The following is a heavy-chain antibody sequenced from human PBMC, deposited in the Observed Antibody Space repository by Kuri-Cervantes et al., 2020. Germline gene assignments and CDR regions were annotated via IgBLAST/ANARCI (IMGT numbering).Heavy chain of an antibody. CDR1: GGSISSSSHY. CDR2: IYYSGST. Sequence: SETLSLTCNESGGSISSSSHYWGWIRQPPGKGLEWIGSIYYSGSTYYNPSLKSRVTISVDTSKNQFSLKLSSVTAADTAVYYCARLYCSGGSCYHLDYWGQGTLVTVSS. J-gene: IGHJ4*02. V-gene: IGHV4-39*07. CDR3: ARLYCSGGSCYHLDY. D-gene: IGHD2-15*01.